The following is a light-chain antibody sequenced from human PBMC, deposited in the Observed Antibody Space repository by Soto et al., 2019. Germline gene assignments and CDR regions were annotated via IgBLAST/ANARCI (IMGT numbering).Light chain of an antibody. J-gene: IGKJ5*01. V-gene: IGKV3-15*01. CDR3: QQYDHLPPGT. CDR1: QSVSKY. CDR2: DAS. Sequence: EVVMTQSPSTLSVSLGERATLSCKASQSVSKYLAWYQQKPGQAPKLLIYDASNWETGIPSRFSGSGSGTDFTFTISSLQPEDIAAYYCQQYDHLPPGTFGQGTRVEIK.